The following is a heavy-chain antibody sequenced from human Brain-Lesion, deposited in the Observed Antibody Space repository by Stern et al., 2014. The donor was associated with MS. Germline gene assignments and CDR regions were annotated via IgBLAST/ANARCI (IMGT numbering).Heavy chain of an antibody. CDR2: MNPYSGNT. CDR1: GYTFSSYD. CDR3: ARAVRNQLLSEY. D-gene: IGHD2-2*01. J-gene: IGHJ4*02. V-gene: IGHV1-8*01. Sequence: QVQLVQSGAEVKKPGASVKVSCKASGYTFSSYDITWVRQASGHGLEWMGRMNPYSGNTGYAQKFKGRVSMTSDPSISTVYMELTSLTSDDTAVYFCARAVRNQLLSEYWGQGTLVTVSS.